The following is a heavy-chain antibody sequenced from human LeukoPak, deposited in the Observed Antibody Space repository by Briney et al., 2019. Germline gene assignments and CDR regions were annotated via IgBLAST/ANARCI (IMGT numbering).Heavy chain of an antibody. D-gene: IGHD6-13*01. CDR3: ARARGSSWCSLDV. J-gene: IGHJ6*04. CDR2: INPNSGGT. Sequence: ASVKVSCKASGYTFTGYYMHWVRQAPGQGLEWMGWINPNSGGTNYAQKFQGRVTMTRDTSISTAYMELSSLRSEDTAVYYCARARGSSWCSLDVWGKGTTVTVSS. V-gene: IGHV1-2*02. CDR1: GYTFTGYY.